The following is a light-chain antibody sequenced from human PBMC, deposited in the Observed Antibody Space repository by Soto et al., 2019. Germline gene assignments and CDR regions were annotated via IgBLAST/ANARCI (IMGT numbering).Light chain of an antibody. V-gene: IGLV2-18*02. J-gene: IGLJ1*01. CDR2: EVT. CDR1: SSDVGKYDR. CDR3: SSYTSTSRSV. Sequence: QSALTQPPSVSGSPGQSVTISCTGTSSDVGKYDRVSWYQQPPGTAPKLIIYEVTNRPSGVPARFSGSKSGNTASLTISGLQAEDEADYYCSSYTSTSRSVFGAGTKVTVL.